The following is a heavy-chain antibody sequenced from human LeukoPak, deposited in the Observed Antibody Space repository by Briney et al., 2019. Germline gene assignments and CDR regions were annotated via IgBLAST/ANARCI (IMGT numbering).Heavy chain of an antibody. CDR2: IYPGDSDT. J-gene: IGHJ3*02. D-gene: IGHD3-10*01. CDR3: ARLEKLWFGELLAQAAFDI. CDR1: GYSFTSYW. Sequence: GESLKISCKGSGYSFTSYWIGWVRQMPGKGLEWMGIIYPGDSDTRYSPSFQGQVTISADKSISIAYLQWSSLKASDTAMYYCARLEKLWFGELLAQAAFDIWGQGTMVTVSS. V-gene: IGHV5-51*01.